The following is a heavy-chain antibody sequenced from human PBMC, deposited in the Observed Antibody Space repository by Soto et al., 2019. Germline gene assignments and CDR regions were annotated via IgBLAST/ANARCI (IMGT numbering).Heavy chain of an antibody. CDR3: ARDHGAFDI. CDR1: GFTFSSYW. V-gene: IGHV3-7*03. CDR2: IKQDGSEK. Sequence: PGGSLRLSCVASGFTFSSYWMSWVRQAPGKGLEWVANIKQDGSEKYYVDSVKGRFTISRDNAKNSLYLQMNSLRAEDTAVYYCARDHGAFDIWGQGTMVTVSS. J-gene: IGHJ3*02.